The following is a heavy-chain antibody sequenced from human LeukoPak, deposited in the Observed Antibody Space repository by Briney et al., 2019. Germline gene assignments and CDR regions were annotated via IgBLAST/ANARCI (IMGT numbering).Heavy chain of an antibody. CDR3: ARDSPFRGGVHTGRIFDY. CDR1: GYTFTSYG. D-gene: IGHD3-16*01. J-gene: IGHJ4*02. Sequence: ASVKVSCKASGYTFTSYGISWVRQAPGQGLEWMGWISAYNGNTNYAQKLQGRVTMTTDTSTSTAYMELRSLRSDDTAVYYCARDSPFRGGVHTGRIFDYWGQGTLVTVSS. V-gene: IGHV1-18*01. CDR2: ISAYNGNT.